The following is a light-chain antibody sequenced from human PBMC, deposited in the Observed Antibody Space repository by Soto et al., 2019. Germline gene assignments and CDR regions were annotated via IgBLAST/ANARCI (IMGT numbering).Light chain of an antibody. Sequence: EIVLTQSPGTPSLSPGQRATLSCRASQSVSSDYLAWFQQKPGQAPRLLIYGASSRATGIPERFSGSGSGTDFTLTISRLEPEDFALYYCQQYGRLPRTFGQGTKVEIK. CDR1: QSVSSDY. CDR2: GAS. J-gene: IGKJ1*01. V-gene: IGKV3-20*01. CDR3: QQYGRLPRT.